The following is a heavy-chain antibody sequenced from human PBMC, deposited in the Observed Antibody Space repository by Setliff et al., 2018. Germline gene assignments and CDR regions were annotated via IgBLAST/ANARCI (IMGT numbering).Heavy chain of an antibody. CDR3: SKAALDLELDS. CDR2: VSGGGDYT. D-gene: IGHD1-1*01. J-gene: IGHJ4*02. Sequence: GGSLRLSCEASGFIFKNHALTWVRQVPGKGLEWVSAVSGGGDYTYYADSVEGRFTISRDNSKNTVYLHIKSLRADDTAVYFCSKAALDLELDSWGQGTLVTVSS. CDR1: GFIFKNHA. V-gene: IGHV3-23*01.